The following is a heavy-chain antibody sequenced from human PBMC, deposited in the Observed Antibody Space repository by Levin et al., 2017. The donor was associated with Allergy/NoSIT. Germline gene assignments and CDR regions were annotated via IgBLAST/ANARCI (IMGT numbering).Heavy chain of an antibody. J-gene: IGHJ4*02. CDR3: ARGDSGSYYDTVRPLGVRLGPTGKFDY. D-gene: IGHD1-26*01. Sequence: ASVKVSCKTSGGTFSSFAISWVRQAPGQGLEWMGGIIPIFGTANYARKFQGRLTITADESTSTAYMELSSLRSEDTAVYFCARGDSGSYYDTVRPLGVRLGPTGKFDYWGQGTLVTVSS. CDR2: IIPIFGTA. CDR1: GGTFSSFA. V-gene: IGHV1-69*13.